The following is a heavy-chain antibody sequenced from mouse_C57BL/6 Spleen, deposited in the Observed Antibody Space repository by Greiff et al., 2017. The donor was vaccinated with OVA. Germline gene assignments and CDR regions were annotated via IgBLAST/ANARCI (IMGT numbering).Heavy chain of an antibody. CDR2: IDPSDSYT. CDR3: ERGDGNYGWFAY. J-gene: IGHJ3*01. D-gene: IGHD2-1*01. V-gene: IGHV1-69*01. Sequence: QVQLQQSGAELVMPGASVKLSCKASGYTFTSYWMHWVKQRPGQGLEWIGEIDPSDSYTNYNQKFKGKSTLTVDKSSSTAYMQLSSLTSEDSAVYYYERGDGNYGWFAYWGQGTLVTVSA. CDR1: GYTFTSYW.